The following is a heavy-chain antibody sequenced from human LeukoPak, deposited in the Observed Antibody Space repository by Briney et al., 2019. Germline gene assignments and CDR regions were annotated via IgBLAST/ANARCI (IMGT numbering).Heavy chain of an antibody. D-gene: IGHD7-27*01. J-gene: IGHJ3*01. CDR3: AREDDSWGPNNLDL. CDR1: GFTFSSAW. Sequence: GGSLRLSCAASGFTFSSAWMSWVRQAPGKGLEWVGRIKSKTDGGTTHAAPVKGRFTISRDDSKNTLYLQMNSLRDEDTAMYYCAREDDSWGPNNLDLWGQGTMVTVSS. V-gene: IGHV3-15*01. CDR2: IKSKTDGGTT.